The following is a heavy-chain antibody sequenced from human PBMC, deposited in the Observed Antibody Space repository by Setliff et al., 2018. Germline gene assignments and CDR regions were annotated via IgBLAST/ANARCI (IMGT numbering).Heavy chain of an antibody. D-gene: IGHD5-12*01. Sequence: PSETLSLTCTVSGASLSSGTYYWGWVRQAPGKGLEWVSYISSSSSTIYYADSVKGRFTISRDNAKNSLYLQMNSLRAEDTAVYYCARVYSGYDPNHYFDYWGQGTLVTVSS. V-gene: IGHV3-48*01. CDR3: ARVYSGYDPNHYFDY. J-gene: IGHJ4*02. CDR2: ISSSSSTI. CDR1: GASLSSGTYY.